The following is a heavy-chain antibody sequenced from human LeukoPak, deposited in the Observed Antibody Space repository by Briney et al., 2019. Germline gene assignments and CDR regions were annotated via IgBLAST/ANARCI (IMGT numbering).Heavy chain of an antibody. CDR3: ARGRYGYSYYYYMDV. V-gene: IGHV4-39*01. CDR1: GGSISSSSYY. D-gene: IGHD3-9*01. Sequence: SETLSLTCTVSGGSISSSSYYWGWIRQPPGKGLEWIGSIYYSGSTYYNPSLKSRVTISVDTSKNQFSLKLSSVTDADTAVYYCARGRYGYSYYYYMDVWGKGNTVTVSS. CDR2: IYYSGST. J-gene: IGHJ6*03.